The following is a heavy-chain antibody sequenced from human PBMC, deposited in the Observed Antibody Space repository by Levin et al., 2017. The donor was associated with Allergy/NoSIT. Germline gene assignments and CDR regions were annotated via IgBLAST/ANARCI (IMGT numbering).Heavy chain of an antibody. Sequence: GGSLRLSCVASGFTFSSYGMHWVRQAPGKGLEWVAVTSYDGSNIYYKDSVKGRFTISRDNSKNTLYLQMNSLRGEDTAIYYCAKLGIPAAIDYYYYGMDVWGQGTTVIVSS. CDR1: GFTFSSYG. V-gene: IGHV3-30*18. J-gene: IGHJ6*02. CDR2: TSYDGSNI. D-gene: IGHD5-18*01. CDR3: AKLGIPAAIDYYYYGMDV.